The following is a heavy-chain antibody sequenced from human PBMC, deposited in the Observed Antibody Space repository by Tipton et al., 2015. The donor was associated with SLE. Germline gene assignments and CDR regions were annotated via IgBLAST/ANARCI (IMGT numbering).Heavy chain of an antibody. J-gene: IGHJ6*02. CDR2: IYFSGST. CDR1: GDSISPYY. CDR3: ARDLRPMDV. Sequence: TLSLTCTVSGDSISPYYWSWIRQPPGKGLEWIGYIYFSGSTNYSPSLRSRVAISLDTSKNQFSLKLSSVTAGDTAVYFCARDLRPMDVWGPGTTVIASS. V-gene: IGHV4-59*01.